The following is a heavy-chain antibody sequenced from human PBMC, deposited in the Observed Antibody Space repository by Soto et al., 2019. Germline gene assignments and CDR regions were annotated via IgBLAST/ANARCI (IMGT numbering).Heavy chain of an antibody. V-gene: IGHV3-53*01. CDR1: GFPVSINY. CDR2: IYIGGST. CDR3: ARDNTMVRGGINGMDV. J-gene: IGHJ6*02. D-gene: IGHD3-10*01. Sequence: PGGSLRLSCAASGFPVSINYMSLVRQSPGKGLEWVSVIYIGGSTYYADSVKGRFTISRDNSKNTLYLQMNSLRAEDTAVYYCARDNTMVRGGINGMDVWGQGTTITVSS.